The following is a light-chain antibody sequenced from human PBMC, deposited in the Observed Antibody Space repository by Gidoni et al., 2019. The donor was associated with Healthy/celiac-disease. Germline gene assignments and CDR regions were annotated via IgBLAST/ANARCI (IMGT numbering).Light chain of an antibody. CDR1: ALPKKY. V-gene: IGLV3-10*01. J-gene: IGLJ2*01. CDR3: YSTDSSGNHKGV. CDR2: EDS. Sequence: SYELTQPPSVTVSTGQTARITCSGDALPKKYSYCYQQKSGQAPVLVIYEDSKRPSGIPERFSGSSSGTMATLTISGAQVEYEADYYCYSTDSSGNHKGVFGGGTKLTVL.